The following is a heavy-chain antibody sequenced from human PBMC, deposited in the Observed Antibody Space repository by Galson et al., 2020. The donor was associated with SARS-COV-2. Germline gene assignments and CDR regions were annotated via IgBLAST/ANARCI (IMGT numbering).Heavy chain of an antibody. Sequence: GESLKISCTASGFTFSSFWIHWVRQAPGKGLVWVSRINSEGNITSYADSVKGRFTISRDNAKNTLYLQMNSLRAEDTAVYYCTATRAYWGQGTLVTVSS. CDR2: INSEGNIT. J-gene: IGHJ4*02. CDR3: TATRAY. V-gene: IGHV3-74*01. D-gene: IGHD1-26*01. CDR1: GFTFSSFW.